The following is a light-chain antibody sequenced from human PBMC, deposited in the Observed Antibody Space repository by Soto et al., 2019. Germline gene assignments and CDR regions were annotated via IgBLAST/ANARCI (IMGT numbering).Light chain of an antibody. CDR3: QHYNSYSEA. V-gene: IGKV1-5*03. CDR1: QTISSW. Sequence: DIQMTQSPSTLSGSVGDRVTITCRASQTISSWLAWYQQKPGKAPKLLIYKASTLKSGVPSRFSGSGSGTEFTLTFSILQPDDFATYYCQHYNSYSEAFDQWTKVDMK. CDR2: KAS. J-gene: IGKJ1*01.